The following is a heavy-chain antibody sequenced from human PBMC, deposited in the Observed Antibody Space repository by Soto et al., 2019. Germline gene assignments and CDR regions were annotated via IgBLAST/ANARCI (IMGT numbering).Heavy chain of an antibody. J-gene: IGHJ5*02. D-gene: IGHD1-7*01. Sequence: GGSLRLSCAASGFTFSSYGMHWVRQAPGKGLEWVAVIWYDGSNKYYADSVKGRFTISRDNSKNTLYLQMNSLRAEETAVYYCARDAYNWNSNWFDPWGQGTLVTVSS. CDR1: GFTFSSYG. V-gene: IGHV3-33*01. CDR3: ARDAYNWNSNWFDP. CDR2: IWYDGSNK.